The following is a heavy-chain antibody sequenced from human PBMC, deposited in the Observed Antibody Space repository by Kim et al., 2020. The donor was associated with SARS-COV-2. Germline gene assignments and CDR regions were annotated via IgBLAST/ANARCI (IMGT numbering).Heavy chain of an antibody. D-gene: IGHD4-17*01. Sequence: SETLSLTCTVSGGSISSSSYYWGWIRQPPGKGLEWIGSTYHSGSTNYNPSLKSRVTISVDTSKNQFSLKLRSVTAADTAVYYCASRGTVTNYYGMDVWGQGTTVTVSS. CDR1: GGSISSSSYY. J-gene: IGHJ6*02. CDR3: ASRGTVTNYYGMDV. CDR2: TYHSGST. V-gene: IGHV4-39*01.